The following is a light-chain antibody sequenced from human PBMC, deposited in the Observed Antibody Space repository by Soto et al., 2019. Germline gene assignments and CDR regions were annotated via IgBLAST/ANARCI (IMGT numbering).Light chain of an antibody. V-gene: IGKV3-20*01. CDR3: QQYGSSSSWT. CDR1: QGVSSSY. Sequence: EIVLTQSPGTLSLSPGERATLSCRASQGVSSSYLAWYQQKPGQAPRLLIYDASSRATGIPDRFSGSGSGTDFTLTISRLEPEDFAVYYCQQYGSSSSWTFGQGTKVEIK. J-gene: IGKJ1*01. CDR2: DAS.